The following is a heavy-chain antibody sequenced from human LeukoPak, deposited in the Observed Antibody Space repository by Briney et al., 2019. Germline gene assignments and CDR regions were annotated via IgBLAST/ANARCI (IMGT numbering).Heavy chain of an antibody. CDR1: GGSISSSSYY. CDR3: ARDSGYDFWSGYYADFDY. V-gene: IGHV4-61*01. Sequence: SETLSLTCTVSGGSISSSSYYWGWIRQPPGKGLEWIGYIYYSGSTNYNPSLKSRVTISVDTSKNQFSLKLSSVTAADTAVYYCARDSGYDFWSGYYADFDYWGQGTLVTVSS. D-gene: IGHD3-3*01. CDR2: IYYSGST. J-gene: IGHJ4*02.